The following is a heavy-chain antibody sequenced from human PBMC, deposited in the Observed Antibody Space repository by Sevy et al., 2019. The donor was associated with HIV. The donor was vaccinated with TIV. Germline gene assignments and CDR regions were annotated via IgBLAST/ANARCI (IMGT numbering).Heavy chain of an antibody. CDR3: TRGRSGTYGWFDP. J-gene: IGHJ5*02. CDR1: GFTFSSHW. V-gene: IGHV3-74*01. CDR2: PNGDGSSA. Sequence: GGSLRLSCAASGFTFSSHWMHWVRQAPGKGLVWVSRPNGDGSSASYADFVKGRFTISRDNGKNTVYLQISSLTADDTAVYYCTRGRSGTYGWFDPWSQGTLVTVSS. D-gene: IGHD6-19*01.